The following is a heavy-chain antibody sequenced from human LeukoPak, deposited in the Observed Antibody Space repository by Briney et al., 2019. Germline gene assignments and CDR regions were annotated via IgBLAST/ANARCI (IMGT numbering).Heavy chain of an antibody. J-gene: IGHJ6*02. CDR2: INPNSGGT. D-gene: IGHD6-13*01. CDR1: GYTFTGYY. Sequence: ASVKVSCKASGYTFTGYYMHRVRHAPGQGLEWMGWINPNSGGTNYAQKFQGRVTMTRDTSISTAYMELSRLRSDDTAVYYCARVEQGSSWYHYYYGMDVWGQGTTVTVSS. V-gene: IGHV1-2*02. CDR3: ARVEQGSSWYHYYYGMDV.